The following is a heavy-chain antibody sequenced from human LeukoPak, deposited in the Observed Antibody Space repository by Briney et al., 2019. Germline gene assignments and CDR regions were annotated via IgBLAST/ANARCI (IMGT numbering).Heavy chain of an antibody. V-gene: IGHV3-48*04. CDR1: GFTFSVYS. D-gene: IGHD2-2*01. J-gene: IGHJ6*03. CDR3: ARDLEVPAAAPDYYYYYYMDV. Sequence: GGSLRLSCAVSGFTFSVYSMNWVRQAPGKGLEWVSYISSAGTTSYYADSVKGRFTISRDNVENSLYLQMNSLRVDDTAVYYCARDLEVPAAAPDYYYYYYMDVWGKGTTVTVSS. CDR2: ISSAGTTS.